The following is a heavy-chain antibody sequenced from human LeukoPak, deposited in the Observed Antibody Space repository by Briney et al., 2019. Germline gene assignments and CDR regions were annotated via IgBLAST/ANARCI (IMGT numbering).Heavy chain of an antibody. Sequence: GGSLRLSCAASGFTFSSYWMHWARQAPGKGLEWVSAIRESGGSAYYPDSVKGRFTISRDNSKNTLYLQMNSLRAEDTAVYYCAKDGEVGAIWGQGTLVTVSS. D-gene: IGHD1-26*01. CDR1: GFTFSSYW. V-gene: IGHV3-23*01. CDR2: IRESGGSA. J-gene: IGHJ4*02. CDR3: AKDGEVGAI.